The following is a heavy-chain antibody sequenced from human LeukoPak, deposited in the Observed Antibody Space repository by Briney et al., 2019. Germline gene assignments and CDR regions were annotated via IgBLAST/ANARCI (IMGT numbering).Heavy chain of an antibody. CDR1: GFIFRNYW. CDR2: IKEDGSEK. CDR3: ARGVIIRGRLDP. J-gene: IGHJ5*02. D-gene: IGHD3-16*02. V-gene: IGHV3-7*01. Sequence: GGSLRLSCAASGFIFRNYWMSWVRQAPGKGVEWVANIKEDGSEKYYVESVKGRFTISRDNAKTSLYLQMSSLRAEDTAVYYCARGVIIRGRLDPWGQGTLVTVSS.